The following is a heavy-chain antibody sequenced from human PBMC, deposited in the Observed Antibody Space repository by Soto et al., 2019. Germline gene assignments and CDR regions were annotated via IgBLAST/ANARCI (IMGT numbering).Heavy chain of an antibody. CDR3: AKQRAGYGSGSDTFYFDF. J-gene: IGHJ4*02. Sequence: EVQLLVSGGGLVQPGGSLRLSCSTSGFTFSTYAMNWVRQAPGKGLEWFSALSGSGGTTYYADSVRGRFTISRDNSKNTLFLQMRSLRAEDTALYYCAKQRAGYGSGSDTFYFDFWGQGTLVTVSS. D-gene: IGHD3-10*01. V-gene: IGHV3-23*01. CDR1: GFTFSTYA. CDR2: LSGSGGTT.